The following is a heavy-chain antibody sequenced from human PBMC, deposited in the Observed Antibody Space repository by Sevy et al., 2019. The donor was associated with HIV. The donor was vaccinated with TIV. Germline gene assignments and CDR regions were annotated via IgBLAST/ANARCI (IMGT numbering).Heavy chain of an antibody. Sequence: SVKVSCKASGGTFSSDAISWVRQAPGQGLEWMGGIIPMFGTANYAQKFQRSVTITADESTSTAYMDLSSLRSEDTAVYYCARGRRLSGGNDYYYYYGMDVWGQGTTVTVSS. D-gene: IGHD2-15*01. V-gene: IGHV1-69*13. CDR2: IIPMFGTA. CDR3: ARGRRLSGGNDYYYYYGMDV. J-gene: IGHJ6*02. CDR1: GGTFSSDA.